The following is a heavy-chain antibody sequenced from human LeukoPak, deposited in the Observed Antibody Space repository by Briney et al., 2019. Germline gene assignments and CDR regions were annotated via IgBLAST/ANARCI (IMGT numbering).Heavy chain of an antibody. J-gene: IGHJ5*02. V-gene: IGHV1-69*13. D-gene: IGHD4-17*01. CDR3: ARALGDYANWFDP. Sequence: GASVTVSCKASGGTFSSYAISWVRQAPGQGLEWMGGIIPIFGTANYAQKFQGRVTITADESTSTAYMELSSLRSEDTAVYYCARALGDYANWFDPWGQGTLVTVSS. CDR2: IIPIFGTA. CDR1: GGTFSSYA.